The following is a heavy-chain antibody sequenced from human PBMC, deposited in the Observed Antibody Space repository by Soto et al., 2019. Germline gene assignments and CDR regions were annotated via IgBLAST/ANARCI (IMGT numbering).Heavy chain of an antibody. D-gene: IGHD2-21*02. Sequence: SQTLSLTCDIYGDSVSSNSAAWNWIRQSPSRGVEWLGRTYYRIKWCHDYAMSVRSRMTISPDTSKNQISLRLHSVTPEDTAVYYCVRDQEMAAIPVLVDYLGQGTPVTVSS. V-gene: IGHV6-1*01. CDR3: VRDQEMAAIPVLVDY. CDR2: TYYRIKWCH. J-gene: IGHJ4*02. CDR1: GDSVSSNSAA.